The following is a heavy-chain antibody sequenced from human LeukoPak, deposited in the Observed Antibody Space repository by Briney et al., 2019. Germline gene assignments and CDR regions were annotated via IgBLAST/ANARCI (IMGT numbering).Heavy chain of an antibody. V-gene: IGHV1-18*04. Sequence: ASEKVSCKASGYTFTSYGISWVRQAPGQGLEWMGWISAYNGNTNYAQKLQGRVTMTTDTSTSTAYMELRSLRSDDTAVYYCARDRGVVVPAAMSWVYWGQGTLVTVSS. CDR2: ISAYNGNT. CDR1: GYTFTSYG. J-gene: IGHJ4*02. CDR3: ARDRGVVVPAAMSWVY. D-gene: IGHD2-2*01.